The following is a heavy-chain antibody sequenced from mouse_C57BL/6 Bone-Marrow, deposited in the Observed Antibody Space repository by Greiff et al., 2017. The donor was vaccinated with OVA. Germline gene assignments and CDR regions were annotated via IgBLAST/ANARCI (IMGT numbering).Heavy chain of an antibody. J-gene: IGHJ4*01. V-gene: IGHV1-64*01. D-gene: IGHD2-3*01. Sequence: VQLQQPGAELVKPGASVKLSCKASGYTFTSYWMHWVKQRPGQGLEWIGMIHPNSGSTNYNEKFKSKATLTVDKSSSTAYMQLSSLTSEDSAVYYCARDHSDGYYFDDAMDYWGQGTSVTVSS. CDR1: GYTFTSYW. CDR2: IHPNSGST. CDR3: ARDHSDGYYFDDAMDY.